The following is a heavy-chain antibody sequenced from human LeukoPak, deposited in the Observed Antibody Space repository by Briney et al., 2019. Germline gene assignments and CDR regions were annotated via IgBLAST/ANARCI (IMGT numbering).Heavy chain of an antibody. J-gene: IGHJ4*02. CDR2: ISGDGGST. V-gene: IGHV3-43*02. D-gene: IGHD3-10*01. Sequence: GGSPRLSCAASGFTFSTYWMHWVRQAPGKGLEWVSLISGDGGSTYYADSVKGRFTISRDNSKNSLYLQMNSLRTEDTALYYCAKDMRRFGELDYDYWGQGTLVTVSS. CDR1: GFTFSTYW. CDR3: AKDMRRFGELDYDY.